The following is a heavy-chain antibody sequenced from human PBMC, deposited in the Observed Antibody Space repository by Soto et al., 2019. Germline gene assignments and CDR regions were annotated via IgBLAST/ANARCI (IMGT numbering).Heavy chain of an antibody. J-gene: IGHJ4*02. D-gene: IGHD4-17*01. V-gene: IGHV1-18*01. Sequence: QVQLVQSGAEVKKHGASVKVSCKASGYTFTSYGISWVRQAPGQGLEWMGWISAYNGNTNYAQKLQGRVTMTTDTSTSTAYMELRSLRSDDTAVYYCARVQRYQGPSTVTSTARDYWGQGTLVTVSS. CDR1: GYTFTSYG. CDR3: ARVQRYQGPSTVTSTARDY. CDR2: ISAYNGNT.